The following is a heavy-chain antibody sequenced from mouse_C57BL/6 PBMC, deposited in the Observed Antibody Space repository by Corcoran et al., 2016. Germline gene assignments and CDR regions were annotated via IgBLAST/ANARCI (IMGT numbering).Heavy chain of an antibody. V-gene: IGHV9-3*01. Sequence: QIQLVQSGPELKKPGETVKISCKASGYTFTTYGMSWVKQAPGKGLKWMGWINTYSGVPTYADDFKGRFAFSLETSASNAYLQINNLKNEDTATYFWPRSNYYGSSSYAMDYWGQGSSVTVSS. CDR3: PRSNYYGSSSYAMDY. D-gene: IGHD1-1*01. CDR2: INTYSGVP. J-gene: IGHJ4*01. CDR1: GYTFTTYG.